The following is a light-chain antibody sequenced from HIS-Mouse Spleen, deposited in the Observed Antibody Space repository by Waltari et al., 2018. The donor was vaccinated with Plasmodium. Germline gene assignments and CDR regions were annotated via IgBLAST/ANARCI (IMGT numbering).Light chain of an antibody. V-gene: IGKV3-20*01. J-gene: IGKJ2*01. Sequence: EIVLTQSPGNLSLSQGEGATLSCRASQSVSSSYLAWYQQKPGQAPRLLIYGASSRATGIPDRFSGSGSGTDFTLTISRLEPEDFAVYYCQQYGSSPYTFGQGTKLEIK. CDR1: QSVSSSY. CDR3: QQYGSSPYT. CDR2: GAS.